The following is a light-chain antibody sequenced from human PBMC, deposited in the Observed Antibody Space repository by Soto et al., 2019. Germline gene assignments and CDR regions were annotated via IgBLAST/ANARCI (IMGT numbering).Light chain of an antibody. CDR1: SSAVGGYSY. Sequence: HSALTQPPSASGSPGQSVAISCTGTSSAVGGYSYVSWYQQHPGKAPKLMIYEVSKRPSGVPDRFSGSKSGNTASLTVSGLQAEDEADYYCSSYARNRDVLFGGGTKLTVL. V-gene: IGLV2-8*01. J-gene: IGLJ2*01. CDR2: EVS. CDR3: SSYARNRDVL.